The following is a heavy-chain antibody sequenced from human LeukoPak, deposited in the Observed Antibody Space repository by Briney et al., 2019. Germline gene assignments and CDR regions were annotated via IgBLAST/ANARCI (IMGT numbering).Heavy chain of an antibody. D-gene: IGHD2-15*01. CDR3: AREEYCSGGRCYSLGWFDS. J-gene: IGHJ5*01. Sequence: GGSLRLSCAASGFSFSSYWMSWVRQAPGKGLEWVANIKKDGSQKYYVDSVKGRFTISRDNAKISLYLQMNSLRAEDTAVYYCAREEYCSGGRCYSLGWFDSWGQGTLVTVSS. CDR1: GFSFSSYW. CDR2: IKKDGSQK. V-gene: IGHV3-7*03.